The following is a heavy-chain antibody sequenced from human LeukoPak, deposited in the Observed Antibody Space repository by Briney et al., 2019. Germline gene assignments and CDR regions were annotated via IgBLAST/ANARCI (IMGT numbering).Heavy chain of an antibody. CDR2: INHSGST. CDR3: ARGGLLLWFGELRDRGWFDP. V-gene: IGHV4-34*01. D-gene: IGHD3-10*01. J-gene: IGHJ5*02. CDR1: GGSSSGYY. Sequence: SETLSLTCAVYGGSSSGYYWSWIRQPPGKGLEWIGEINHSGSTNYNPSLKSRVTISVDTSKNQFSLKLSSVTAADTAVYYCARGGLLLWFGELRDRGWFDPWGQGTLVTVSS.